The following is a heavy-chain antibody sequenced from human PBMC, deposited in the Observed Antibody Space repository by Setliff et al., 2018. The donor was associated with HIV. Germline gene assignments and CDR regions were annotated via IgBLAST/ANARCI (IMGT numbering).Heavy chain of an antibody. CDR3: ASDSPTARFEELEDHYYYFMDV. Sequence: SVKVSCKASGGPFTSAFNWVRQVPGQGLEWMGGIIPIFGTANYAQNFGGRVTITADQSTSTSYLQLNSLRFVDTAIYYCASDSPTARFEELEDHYYYFMDVWGKGTTVTVSS. D-gene: IGHD3-10*01. CDR2: IIPIFGTA. CDR1: GGPFTSA. V-gene: IGHV1-69*13. J-gene: IGHJ6*03.